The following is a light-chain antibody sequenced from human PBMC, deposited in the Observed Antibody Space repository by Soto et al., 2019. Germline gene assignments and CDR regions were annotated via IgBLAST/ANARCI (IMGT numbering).Light chain of an antibody. J-gene: IGKJ1*01. CDR3: KQYNNWPPA. CDR2: GAY. Sequence: EISMTHAPATLAVSPGEIATLSGSASQSMTTKLAWYQQKPGQAPRLLIYGAYTRATGIKARFSGSGSGTEFTLTIRSMQPEDFAVYYCKQYNNWPPAFGKGNKVDIK. V-gene: IGKV3-15*01. CDR1: QSMTTK.